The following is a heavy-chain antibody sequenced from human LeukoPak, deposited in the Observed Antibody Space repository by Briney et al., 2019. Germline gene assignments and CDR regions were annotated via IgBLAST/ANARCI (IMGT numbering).Heavy chain of an antibody. J-gene: IGHJ4*02. D-gene: IGHD3-22*01. V-gene: IGHV1-24*01. CDR2: FDPEDGET. CDR1: GYTLTELS. Sequence: GASVKVSCKVSGYTLTELSMHWVRQAPGEGLEWMGGFDPEDGETIYAQKFQGRVTMTEDTSTDTAYMELSSLRSEDTAVYYCATDYYDSSGYDNFDYWGQGTLVTVSS. CDR3: ATDYYDSSGYDNFDY.